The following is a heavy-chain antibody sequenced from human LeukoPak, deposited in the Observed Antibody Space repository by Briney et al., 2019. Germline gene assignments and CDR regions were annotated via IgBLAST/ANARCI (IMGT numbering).Heavy chain of an antibody. D-gene: IGHD1-1*01. CDR1: GGSISSYY. J-gene: IGHJ4*02. V-gene: IGHV4-59*12. Sequence: PSETLSLTCTVSGGSISSYYWSWIRQPPGKGLEWIGHIYYSGSTNYNPSLKSRVTISVDTSKNQFSLKLSSVTAADTAVYYCARDRPTHNFHWGQGTLVTVSS. CDR2: IYYSGST. CDR3: ARDRPTHNFH.